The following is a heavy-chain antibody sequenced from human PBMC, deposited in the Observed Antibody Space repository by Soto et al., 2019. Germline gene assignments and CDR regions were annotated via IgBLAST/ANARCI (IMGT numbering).Heavy chain of an antibody. V-gene: IGHV5-10-1*01. J-gene: IGHJ4*02. CDR1: GYSFTSYW. Sequence: GESLKISCKGSGYSFTSYWISWVRQMPGKGLEWMGRIDPSDSYTNYSPSFQGHVPISADKSISTAYLQWSSLKASDTAMYYCAVAFGRIYDSSGYYYVLDYWGQGTLVTVSS. D-gene: IGHD3-22*01. CDR3: AVAFGRIYDSSGYYYVLDY. CDR2: IDPSDSYT.